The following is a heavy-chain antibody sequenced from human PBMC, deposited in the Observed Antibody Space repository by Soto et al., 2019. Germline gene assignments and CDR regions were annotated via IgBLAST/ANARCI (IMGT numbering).Heavy chain of an antibody. CDR2: IYPGDSDT. J-gene: IGHJ4*02. CDR1: GYSFTDYW. V-gene: IGHV5-51*01. CDR3: ARDGLSSSSSFDY. Sequence: EVQLVHSGAEVTKPGESLKISCKASGYSFTDYWIGWVRQMPGKGLEWMGSIYPGDSDTKYSPSFQGQVTMSADKSISTAYLQSNSLKASDTAMYYCARDGLSSSSSFDYWGQGTLVTVSS. D-gene: IGHD6-6*01.